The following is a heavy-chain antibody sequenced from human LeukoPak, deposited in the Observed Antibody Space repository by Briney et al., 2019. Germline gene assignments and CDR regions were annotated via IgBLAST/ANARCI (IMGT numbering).Heavy chain of an antibody. CDR2: INPNSGGT. D-gene: IGHD6-19*01. J-gene: IGHJ4*02. V-gene: IGHV1-2*02. CDR1: GYTFTCYY. Sequence: ASVQVSCKASGYTFTCYYMHWVRHAPGQGREWMGWINPNSGGTNYAQKFQGRVTMTRDTSISTAYMELSRLRSDDTAVYYCARDLGIAVAGHYWGQGTLVTVSS. CDR3: ARDLGIAVAGHY.